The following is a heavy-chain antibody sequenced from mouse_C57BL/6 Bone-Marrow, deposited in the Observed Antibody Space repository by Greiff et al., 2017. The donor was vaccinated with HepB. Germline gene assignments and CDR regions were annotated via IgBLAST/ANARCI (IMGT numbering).Heavy chain of an antibody. CDR1: GFNIKDDY. D-gene: IGHD2-1*01. CDR2: IDPENGDT. J-gene: IGHJ4*01. CDR3: TSIYYGNYDYAMDY. V-gene: IGHV14-4*01. Sequence: VQLKESGAELVRPGASVKLSCTASGFNIKDDYMHWVKQRPEQGLEWIGWIDPENGDTEYASKFQGKATITADTSSNTAYLQLSSLTSEDTAVYYCTSIYYGNYDYAMDYWGQGTSVTVSS.